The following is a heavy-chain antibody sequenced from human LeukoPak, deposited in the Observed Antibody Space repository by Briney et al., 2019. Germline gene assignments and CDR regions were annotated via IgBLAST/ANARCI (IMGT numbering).Heavy chain of an antibody. J-gene: IGHJ4*02. Sequence: GESLKISCKGSGYTFSSYWIGWVRQMPGEGLEWMGIIYPGDSASKYSPSFQGQVTISADKSISTAYLQWNSLKASDTAMYYCARDRLEAVAGDDYFDYWGQGTLVTVSS. V-gene: IGHV5-51*01. D-gene: IGHD6-19*01. CDR1: GYTFSSYW. CDR3: ARDRLEAVAGDDYFDY. CDR2: IYPGDSAS.